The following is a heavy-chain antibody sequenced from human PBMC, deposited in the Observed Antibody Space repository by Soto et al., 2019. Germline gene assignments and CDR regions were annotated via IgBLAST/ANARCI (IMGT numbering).Heavy chain of an antibody. V-gene: IGHV1-18*04. Sequence: ASVKVSCKASGYTFTSYGISWVRQAPGQGLEWMGWISVYNGNTDYAQKFQGRVTMTTDTSTSTAYMELRSLRSDDTAVYYCATSYDSGFDPWGQGTLVTVLL. J-gene: IGHJ5*02. CDR2: ISVYNGNT. CDR3: ATSYDSGFDP. CDR1: GYTFTSYG. D-gene: IGHD5-12*01.